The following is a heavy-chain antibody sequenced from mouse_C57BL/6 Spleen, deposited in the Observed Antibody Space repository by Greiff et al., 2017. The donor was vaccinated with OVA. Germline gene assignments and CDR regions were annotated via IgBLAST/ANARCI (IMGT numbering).Heavy chain of an antibody. Sequence: VQLQQPGAELVKPGASVKLSCKASGYTFTSYWMHWVKQRPGQGLEWIGMIHPNSGSTNYNEKFKSKATLTVDKSSSTAYMQLSSLTSEDSAVYYCARGVYSYYAMDYWGQGTSVTVSS. J-gene: IGHJ4*01. CDR2: IHPNSGST. CDR1: GYTFTSYW. D-gene: IGHD2-1*01. V-gene: IGHV1-64*01. CDR3: ARGVYSYYAMDY.